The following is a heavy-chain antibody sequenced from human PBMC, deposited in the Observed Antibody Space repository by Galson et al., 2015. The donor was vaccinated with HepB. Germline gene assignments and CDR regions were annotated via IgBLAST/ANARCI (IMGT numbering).Heavy chain of an antibody. CDR2: IYYSGST. V-gene: IGHV4-39*01. CDR3: ARPGYGDGRAGFDY. J-gene: IGHJ4*02. Sequence: ETLSLTCTVSGGSISSSSYYWGWIRQPPGKGLEWIGGIYYSGSTYYTPSLKRRVTISVDTSKNQFSLKLSHVTAADTAVYYCARPGYGDGRAGFDYWGQGTLVTVSS. CDR1: GGSISSSSYY. D-gene: IGHD4-17*01.